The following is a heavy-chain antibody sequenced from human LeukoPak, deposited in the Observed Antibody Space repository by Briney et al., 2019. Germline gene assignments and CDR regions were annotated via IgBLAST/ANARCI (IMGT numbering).Heavy chain of an antibody. D-gene: IGHD7-27*01. CDR3: ARGYHWGGYYFDY. V-gene: IGHV4-34*01. Sequence: SETLSLTCAVYGGSFSGYYWSWIRQPPGKGLEWIGEINHSGSTNYNPSLKNRVTISVDTSKNQFSLNLTSVTAADTAVYYCARGYHWGGYYFDYWGQGTLVTVSS. J-gene: IGHJ4*02. CDR1: GGSFSGYY. CDR2: INHSGST.